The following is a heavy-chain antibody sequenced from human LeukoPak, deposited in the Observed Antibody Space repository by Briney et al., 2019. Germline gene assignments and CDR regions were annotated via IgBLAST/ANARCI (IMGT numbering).Heavy chain of an antibody. CDR2: ISGYNDNT. J-gene: IGHJ5*02. V-gene: IGHV1-18*01. CDR3: ARVPRIGKAAAGNWFDP. CDR1: GYTLTNDG. Sequence: GASVKVSCKASGYTLTNDGISWVRQAPGQGLEWMGWISGYNDNTNYAQKLQGRVTMTTDTSTSTAYMELRNLTSDDTAVYYCARVPRIGKAAAGNWFDPWGQGTLVTVSS. D-gene: IGHD6-13*01.